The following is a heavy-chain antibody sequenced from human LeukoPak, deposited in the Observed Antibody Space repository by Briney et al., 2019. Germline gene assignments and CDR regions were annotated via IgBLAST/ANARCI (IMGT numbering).Heavy chain of an antibody. Sequence: ASVKVSCKSSGYTITDYHMLWVRQAPGQGLEWMGWINPKSGATKYTQKFQGRVTMTRDTSTSTAYMELNSLRSDDTAVYYCARDDCVSGTYSYWGQGTLVTVSS. J-gene: IGHJ4*02. CDR1: GYTITDYH. D-gene: IGHD3-10*01. CDR2: INPKSGAT. CDR3: ARDDCVSGTYSY. V-gene: IGHV1-2*02.